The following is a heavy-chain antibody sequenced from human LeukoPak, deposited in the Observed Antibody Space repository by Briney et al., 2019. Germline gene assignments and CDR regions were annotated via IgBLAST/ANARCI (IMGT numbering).Heavy chain of an antibody. D-gene: IGHD2-2*01. CDR2: INAYNGDT. CDR1: GYTFTNYG. V-gene: IGHV1-18*01. Sequence: ASVKVSCKASGYTFTNYGVSWVRQAPGQGLEWMGWINAYNGDTHYAQNLQGRLTMTTDTSTSMAFMELRSLRPDDTAVYFCARWGLVAPGTYYYYYMDVWGRGTTVTVSS. CDR3: ARWGLVAPGTYYYYYMDV. J-gene: IGHJ6*03.